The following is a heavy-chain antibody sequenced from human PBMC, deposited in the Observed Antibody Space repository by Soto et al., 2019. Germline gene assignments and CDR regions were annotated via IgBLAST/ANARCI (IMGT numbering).Heavy chain of an antibody. Sequence: PGGSMRLPCAASRITLSNAGMSCVRKALRKGREWVGRIKRKTDGGATDYAAAVEGRFTISRDDSKNTLYLQMNSLKTEDTAVYYCTTDPVLHDGMDVWGQGTTVTVSS. CDR1: RITLSNAG. D-gene: IGHD3-10*01. V-gene: IGHV3-15*01. CDR2: IKRKTDGGAT. J-gene: IGHJ6*02. CDR3: TTDPVLHDGMDV.